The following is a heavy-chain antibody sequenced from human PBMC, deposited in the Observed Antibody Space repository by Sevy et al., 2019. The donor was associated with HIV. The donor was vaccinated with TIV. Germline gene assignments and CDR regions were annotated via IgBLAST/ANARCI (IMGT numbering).Heavy chain of an antibody. D-gene: IGHD1-7*01. CDR2: TYYRSKWYS. CDR3: ARGDELNSYYYGMDV. V-gene: IGHV6-1*01. CDR1: GDSVSSSSAA. Sequence: SQTLSLTCAISGDSVSSSSAAWNWFRQSPSRGREWLGRTYYRSKWYSDYEVSVKGRVTINPDTSKNQFYLHLESVTPEDTAVYFCARGDELNSYYYGMDVWGQGTTVTVSS. J-gene: IGHJ6*02.